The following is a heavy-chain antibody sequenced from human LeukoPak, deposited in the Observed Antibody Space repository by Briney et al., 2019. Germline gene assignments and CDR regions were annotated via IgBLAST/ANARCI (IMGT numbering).Heavy chain of an antibody. CDR1: GGSISSYY. D-gene: IGHD6-13*01. J-gene: IGHJ4*02. CDR2: IYYSGST. Sequence: SETLSLTCTVSGGSISSYYWSWIRQPPGKGLEWIGYIYYSGSTNYNPSLKSRVTISVDTSKNQFFLKLSSVTAADTAVYYCARDSGPAGYSSSYWGQGTLVTVSS. V-gene: IGHV4-59*01. CDR3: ARDSGPAGYSSSY.